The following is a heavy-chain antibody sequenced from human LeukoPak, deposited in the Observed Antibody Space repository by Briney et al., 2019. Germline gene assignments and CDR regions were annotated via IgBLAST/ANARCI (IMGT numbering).Heavy chain of an antibody. CDR3: AKDLSVAEKRYYYDSSGYYYGYFDY. D-gene: IGHD3-22*01. CDR1: GFNFRTYG. Sequence: GGSLRLSCAASGFNFRTYGMHWVRQAPGKGLDWVAFIRYDGSNKYYADSVKGRFTISRDNSKNTLYLQMNSLRAEDTAVYYCAKDLSVAEKRYYYDSSGYYYGYFDYWGQGTLVTVSS. CDR2: IRYDGSNK. J-gene: IGHJ4*02. V-gene: IGHV3-30*02.